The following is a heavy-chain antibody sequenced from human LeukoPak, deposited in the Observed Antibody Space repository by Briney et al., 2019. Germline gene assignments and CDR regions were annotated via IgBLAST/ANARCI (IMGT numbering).Heavy chain of an antibody. J-gene: IGHJ4*02. CDR1: GYSFTSYW. CDR2: IDPSDSYT. Sequence: GESLKISCKGSGYSFTSYWISWVRQMPGKGLEWMGRIDPSDSYTNYSPSFQGHVTISADKSISTAYLQWSSLKASDTAMYYCARHIGNDYYFDYWGQGTLVTVSS. CDR3: ARHIGNDYYFDY. D-gene: IGHD5-12*01. V-gene: IGHV5-10-1*01.